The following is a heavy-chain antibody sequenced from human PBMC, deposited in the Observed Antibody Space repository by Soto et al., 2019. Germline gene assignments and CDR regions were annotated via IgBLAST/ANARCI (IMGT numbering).Heavy chain of an antibody. V-gene: IGHV1-8*01. CDR2: MNPNSGNT. CDR1: GYTFTSYD. Sequence: ASVKVSCKASGYTFTSYDIDWVRQATGQGLEWMGWMNPNSGNTGYAQKFQGRVTMTRNTSISTAYMELSSLRSEDTAVYYCARRGYSSSWYYYYYYGMDVWGQGTTVTVSS. J-gene: IGHJ6*02. D-gene: IGHD6-13*01. CDR3: ARRGYSSSWYYYYYYGMDV.